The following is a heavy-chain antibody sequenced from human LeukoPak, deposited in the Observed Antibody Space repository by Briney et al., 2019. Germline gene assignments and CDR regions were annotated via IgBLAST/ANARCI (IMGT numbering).Heavy chain of an antibody. J-gene: IGHJ4*02. CDR3: ARASSVGSTARLDS. V-gene: IGHV5-51*01. CDR1: GYSFTSYW. D-gene: IGHD1-26*01. CDR2: IYPTDSDI. Sequence: GESLKISCKGSGYSFTSYWIGWARQIPGKGLEWMGIIYPTDSDIRYSPSFQGQVTIPADKSIGTAYLQWSSLKASDTAMYYCARASSVGSTARLDSWGQGTLVTVSS.